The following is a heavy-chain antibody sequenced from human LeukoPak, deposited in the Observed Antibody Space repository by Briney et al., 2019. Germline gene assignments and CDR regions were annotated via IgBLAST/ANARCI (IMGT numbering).Heavy chain of an antibody. CDR3: ARSAEDYGDYDY. V-gene: IGHV4-31*03. CDR1: GGSISSGGYY. J-gene: IGHJ4*02. D-gene: IGHD4-17*01. Sequence: SETLSLTCTVSGGSISSGGYYWTWIRKHPGKGLEWVGYIYYSGSTYYNPSLKSRVTISVDTSKNQFSLKLSSVTAADTAVYYCARSAEDYGDYDYWGQGTLVTVSS. CDR2: IYYSGST.